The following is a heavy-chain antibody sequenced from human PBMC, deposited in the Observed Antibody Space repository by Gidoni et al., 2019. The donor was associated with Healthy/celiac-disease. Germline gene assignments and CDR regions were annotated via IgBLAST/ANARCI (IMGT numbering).Heavy chain of an antibody. D-gene: IGHD3-22*01. Sequence: QVQLVQSGAEVKKPGASVKVSCKASGYTFTGYYMHWVRQAPGQGLEWMGWINPNSGGTNYAQKFQGWVTMTRDTSISTAYMELSRLRSDDTAVYYCARDTYDSSGLHAFDIWGQGTMVTVSS. CDR2: INPNSGGT. CDR3: ARDTYDSSGLHAFDI. CDR1: GYTFTGYY. V-gene: IGHV1-2*04. J-gene: IGHJ3*02.